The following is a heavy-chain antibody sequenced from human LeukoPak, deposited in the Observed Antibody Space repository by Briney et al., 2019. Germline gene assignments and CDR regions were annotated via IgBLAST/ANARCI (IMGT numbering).Heavy chain of an antibody. D-gene: IGHD3-16*02. Sequence: PGGSLRLSCAASGFTFSNYAFHWVRQPPGKGLEWAAVISYEGSVTYYADSVKGRFTISRDNSKNTLDLQMNSLRVEDTAVYYCARARDYVWGSYRYGYYFDYWGQGTLVTVSS. CDR2: ISYEGSVT. CDR3: ARARDYVWGSYRYGYYFDY. J-gene: IGHJ4*02. CDR1: GFTFSNYA. V-gene: IGHV3-30*04.